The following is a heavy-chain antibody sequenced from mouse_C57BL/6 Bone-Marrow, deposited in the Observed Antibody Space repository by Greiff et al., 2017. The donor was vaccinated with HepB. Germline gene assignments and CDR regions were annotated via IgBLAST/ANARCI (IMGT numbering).Heavy chain of an antibody. CDR3: ARIGTGTWYFDG. CDR1: GYTFTSYW. D-gene: IGHD4-1*01. CDR2: IYPGSGST. J-gene: IGHJ1*03. V-gene: IGHV1-55*01. Sequence: QVQLQQPGAELVKPGASVKMSCKASGYTFTSYWITWVKQRPGQGLEWIGDIYPGSGSTNYNEKFKSKATLTVDTSSSTAGMQLSSLTSEDSAVYYWARIGTGTWYFDGWGTGTTVTVSS.